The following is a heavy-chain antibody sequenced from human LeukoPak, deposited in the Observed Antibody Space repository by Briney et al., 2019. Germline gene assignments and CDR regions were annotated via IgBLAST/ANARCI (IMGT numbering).Heavy chain of an antibody. CDR3: ARDRLLYYYDSGPTGHFQH. CDR1: GFTFSSYS. D-gene: IGHD3-22*01. V-gene: IGHV3-48*04. Sequence: GGSLRLSCAASGFTFSSYSMNWVRQAPGKGLEWVSYISSSSSTIYYADSVKGRFTISRDNAKNSLYLQMSSLRADDTAVYYCARDRLLYYYDSGPTGHFQHWGQGTLVTV. J-gene: IGHJ1*01. CDR2: ISSSSSTI.